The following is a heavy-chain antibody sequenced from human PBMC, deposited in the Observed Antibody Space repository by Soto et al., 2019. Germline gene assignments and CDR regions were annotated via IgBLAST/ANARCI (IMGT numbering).Heavy chain of an antibody. CDR3: AKGGNPRIYNSPKVDFDS. J-gene: IGHJ4*02. V-gene: IGHV3-23*01. CDR2: ISGSGATT. CDR1: GFIFSNYA. Sequence: EVHLLESGGDLGQRGGSLRLYCAASGFIFSNYAMSWVRQSPGKGLEWVSSISGSGATTYYPDSVKGRFTISRDKSKNTLYLQINKLRAEDTAVYYCAKGGNPRIYNSPKVDFDSWGKGPLVPVSS. D-gene: IGHD5-12*01.